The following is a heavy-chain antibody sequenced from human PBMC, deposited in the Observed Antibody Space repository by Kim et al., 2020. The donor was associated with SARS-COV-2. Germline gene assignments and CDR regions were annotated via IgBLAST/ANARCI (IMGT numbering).Heavy chain of an antibody. CDR1: GGTFSSYA. D-gene: IGHD3-10*01. Sequence: SVKVSCKASGGTFSSYAISWVRQAPGQGLEWMGGIIPIFGTANYAQKFQGRVTITADESTSTAYMELSSLRAEDTAVYYCARDGGRPFGEVLDGMDVWGQGTTVTVSS. CDR3: ARDGGRPFGEVLDGMDV. V-gene: IGHV1-69*13. CDR2: IIPIFGTA. J-gene: IGHJ6*02.